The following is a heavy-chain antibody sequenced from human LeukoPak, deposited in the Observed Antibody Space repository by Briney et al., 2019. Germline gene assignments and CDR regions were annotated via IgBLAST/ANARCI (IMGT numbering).Heavy chain of an antibody. CDR3: VRQGGGDNCR. CDR1: GITLNTND. Sequence: QTGGSLRLSCAASGITLNTNDMNWVRQAPGKGLEWVSIMYPWGSVFYTDSVKGRFTVTRDESKNMMFLQMNTLRPDDTAMYYCVRQGGGDNCRWGQGALVTVSS. D-gene: IGHD4-23*01. CDR2: MYPWGSV. V-gene: IGHV3-66*02. J-gene: IGHJ4*01.